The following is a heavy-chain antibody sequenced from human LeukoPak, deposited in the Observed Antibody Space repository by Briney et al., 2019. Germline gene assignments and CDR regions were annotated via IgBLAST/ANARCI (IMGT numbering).Heavy chain of an antibody. CDR1: GYTLTELS. Sequence: ASVTVSCKVSGYTLTELSMHWVRQAPGKGLEWMGGFDPEDGETIYAQKFQGRVTMTEDTSTDTAYMELSSLRSEDTAVYYCATVESTVVTYFDYWGQGTLVTVSS. V-gene: IGHV1-24*01. J-gene: IGHJ4*02. CDR3: ATVESTVVTYFDY. D-gene: IGHD4-23*01. CDR2: FDPEDGET.